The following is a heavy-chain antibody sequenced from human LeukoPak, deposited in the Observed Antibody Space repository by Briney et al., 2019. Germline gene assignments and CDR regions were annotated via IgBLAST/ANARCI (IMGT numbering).Heavy chain of an antibody. CDR3: ARDDTGVIRGIRFHY. CDR2: IYHSGST. D-gene: IGHD3-10*01. J-gene: IGHJ4*02. Sequence: SETLSLTCAVSGASISSGYWWSWVRQPPGKGLEWIGEIYHSGSTNHNPSLKSRVTISVDKSKSQFSLNLSSVTAADTAAYYCARDDTGVIRGIRFHYWGQGTLVTVSS. CDR1: GASISSGYW. V-gene: IGHV4-4*02.